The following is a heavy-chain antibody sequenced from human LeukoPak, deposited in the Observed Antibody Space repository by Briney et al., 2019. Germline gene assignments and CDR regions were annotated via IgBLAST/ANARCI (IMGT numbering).Heavy chain of an antibody. D-gene: IGHD3-3*02. CDR1: GFTFSNYP. Sequence: GGSLRLSCAASGFTFSNYPMGWVRQAPGKGLEWLSAIGEEKSDSWTRSADSVKGRFTISRDNSESTLYLQMDSLTVEDTAVYYCARAGVISGWDYWGQGVLVTVSS. V-gene: IGHV3-23*01. CDR3: ARAGVISGWDY. J-gene: IGHJ4*02. CDR2: IGEEKSDSWT.